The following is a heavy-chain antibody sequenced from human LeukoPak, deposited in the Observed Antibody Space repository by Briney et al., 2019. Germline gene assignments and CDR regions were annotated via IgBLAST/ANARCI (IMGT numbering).Heavy chain of an antibody. J-gene: IGHJ5*02. CDR2: ISAYNGNT. V-gene: IGHV1-18*01. CDR1: GYTFTSYG. Sequence: GASVKVSCKASGYTFTSYGISWVRQAPGQGLEWMGWISAYNGNTNYAQKLQGRVTMTTDTSTSTAYMELRSLRSDDTAVYYCARVYGYGGNPNWFDPWGQGTLVTVSS. CDR3: ARVYGYGGNPNWFDP. D-gene: IGHD4-23*01.